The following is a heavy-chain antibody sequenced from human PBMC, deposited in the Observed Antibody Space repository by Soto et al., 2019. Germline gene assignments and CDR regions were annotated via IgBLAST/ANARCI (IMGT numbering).Heavy chain of an antibody. CDR1: GGSFSGYY. V-gene: IGHV4-34*01. Sequence: QVQIQQWGAGLLKPSETLSLSCAVYGGSFSGYYWSWIRQPPGKGLEWIGEINHSGSTNYNPSLKSRVTISVDTSKNQFSLNLSSVTAADTAVYYCARAGYNWNDGAPFFDYWGQGTLVPVSS. CDR2: INHSGST. J-gene: IGHJ4*02. D-gene: IGHD1-1*01. CDR3: ARAGYNWNDGAPFFDY.